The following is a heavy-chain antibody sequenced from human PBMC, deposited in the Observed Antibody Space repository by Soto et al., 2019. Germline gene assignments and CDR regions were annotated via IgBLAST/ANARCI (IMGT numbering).Heavy chain of an antibody. D-gene: IGHD3-10*01. CDR2: IYHSGST. Sequence: PSETLSLTCTVSGGSVRSSTYYWGWIRQPPGKGLEWIGYIYHSGSTYYNPSLKSRVTISVDRSKNQFSLNLSSVTAADTAVYYCARDPGVWGQGTLVTVS. V-gene: IGHV4-30-2*01. CDR1: GGSVRSSTYY. J-gene: IGHJ4*02. CDR3: ARDPGV.